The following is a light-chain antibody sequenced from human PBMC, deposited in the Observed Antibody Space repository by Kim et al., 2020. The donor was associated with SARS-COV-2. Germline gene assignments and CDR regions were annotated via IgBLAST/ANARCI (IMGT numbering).Light chain of an antibody. CDR2: GKN. J-gene: IGLJ2*01. CDR3: NSRDSNDNVV. Sequence: VALGPTVRITCQGDSLRSYYATWYQQKPGQAPILVIYGKNNRPSGIPDRFSGSSSGNTASLTITGTQAGDEADYYCNSRDSNDNVVFGRGTKLTVL. CDR1: SLRSYY. V-gene: IGLV3-19*01.